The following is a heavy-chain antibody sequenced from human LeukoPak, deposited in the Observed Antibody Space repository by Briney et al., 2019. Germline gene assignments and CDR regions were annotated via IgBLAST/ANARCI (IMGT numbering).Heavy chain of an antibody. D-gene: IGHD6-13*01. CDR3: ATSSGIAGHLDS. CDR1: GLTFSRYG. CDR2: ISFDGGNK. Sequence: GRSLTLSCAASGLTFSRYGTHWVRQAPGKGLEWVSVISFDGGNKFYADSVKGRFTISRDNSKNTLYLQMNSLRGEDTAVYYCATSSGIAGHLDSWGQGILVTVSS. V-gene: IGHV3-30*03. J-gene: IGHJ4*02.